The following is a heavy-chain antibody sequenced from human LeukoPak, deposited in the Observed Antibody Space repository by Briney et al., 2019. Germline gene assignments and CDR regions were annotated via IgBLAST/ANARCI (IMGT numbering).Heavy chain of an antibody. Sequence: SETLSLTCAVYGGSFSGYYWSWIRQPPGKGLEWIGEINHSGSTNYNPSLKSRVTISVDTSKNQFSLKLSSVTAADTAVYYCARGGAIWLPYYYYMDVWGKGTTVTISS. J-gene: IGHJ6*03. CDR2: INHSGST. D-gene: IGHD5-18*01. V-gene: IGHV4-34*01. CDR3: ARGGAIWLPYYYYMDV. CDR1: GGSFSGYY.